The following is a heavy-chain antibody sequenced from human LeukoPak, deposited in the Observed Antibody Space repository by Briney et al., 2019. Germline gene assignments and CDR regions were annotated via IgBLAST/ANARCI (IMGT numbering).Heavy chain of an antibody. CDR1: GFTFSTSG. J-gene: IGHJ3*01. V-gene: IGHV3-30*18. Sequence: GGSLRLSCAASGFTFSTSGMHWVRQAPGKGLEWVAVISYDGSNKYYADSVKGRFTISRDNSKNTLYLQMNSLRAEDTAVYYCAKFFTGEYVRAFDVWGQGTMVTVSS. D-gene: IGHD3-10*02. CDR2: ISYDGSNK. CDR3: AKFFTGEYVRAFDV.